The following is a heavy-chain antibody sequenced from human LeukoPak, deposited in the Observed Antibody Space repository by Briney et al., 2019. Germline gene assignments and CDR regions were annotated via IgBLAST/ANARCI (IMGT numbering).Heavy chain of an antibody. CDR3: ARLMYFYGSGNYHFYAMDV. J-gene: IGHJ6*02. CDR1: GVGDSFTTFW. D-gene: IGHD3-10*01. CDR2: IYPGDSDT. Sequence: PGESLKISCKGSGVGDSFTTFWIGWVRQMPGRGLEWMGSIYPGDSDTRYNPSFQGQVIISADKSISTAYLQWSSLKASDTAMYYCARLMYFYGSGNYHFYAMDVWGHGTTVTVSS. V-gene: IGHV5-51*01.